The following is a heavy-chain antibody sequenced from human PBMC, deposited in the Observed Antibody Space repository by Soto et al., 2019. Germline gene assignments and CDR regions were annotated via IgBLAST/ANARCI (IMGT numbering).Heavy chain of an antibody. J-gene: IGHJ4*02. CDR3: ARGSTYYYDSSGYYLGY. CDR1: GGSISSGDYY. V-gene: IGHV4-30-4*01. D-gene: IGHD3-22*01. CDR2: IYYSGST. Sequence: SETLSLTCTVSGGSISSGDYYWSWIRQPPGKGLEWIGYIYYSGSTYYNPSLKSRVTISVDTSKNQFSLKLSSVTAADTAVYYCARGSTYYYDSSGYYLGYWGQGTLVTVSS.